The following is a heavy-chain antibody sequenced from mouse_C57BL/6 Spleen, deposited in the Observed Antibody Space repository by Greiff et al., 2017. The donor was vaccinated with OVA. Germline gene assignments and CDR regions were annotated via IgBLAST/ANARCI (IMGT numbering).Heavy chain of an antibody. D-gene: IGHD2-4*01. J-gene: IGHJ2*01. CDR3: AILYDYDDFDY. V-gene: IGHV1-64*01. CDR1: GYTFTSYW. Sequence: QVQLKQPGAELVKPGASVKLSCKASGYTFTSYWMHWVKQRPGQGLEWIGMIHPNSGSTNYNEKFKSKATLTVDKSSSTAYMQLSSLTSEDSAVYYCAILYDYDDFDYWGQGTTLTVSS. CDR2: IHPNSGST.